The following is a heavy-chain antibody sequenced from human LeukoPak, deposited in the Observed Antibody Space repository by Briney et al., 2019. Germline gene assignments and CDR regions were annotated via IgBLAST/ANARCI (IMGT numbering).Heavy chain of an antibody. CDR3: ARDTPYSSGWYDY. D-gene: IGHD6-19*01. CDR1: GGSISSYY. V-gene: IGHV4-59*01. J-gene: IGHJ4*02. CDR2: IYYSGST. Sequence: SETLSLTFTVSGGSISSYYWSWIRQPPGKGLEWIGYIYYSGSTNYNPSLKSRVTISVDTSKNQFSLKLSSVTAADTAVYYCARDTPYSSGWYDYWGQGTLVTVSS.